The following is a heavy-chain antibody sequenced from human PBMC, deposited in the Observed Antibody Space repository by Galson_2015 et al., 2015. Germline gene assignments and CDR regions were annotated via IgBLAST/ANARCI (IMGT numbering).Heavy chain of an antibody. CDR1: GGSISSGSYY. J-gene: IGHJ6*02. V-gene: IGHV4-61*02. CDR2: IYTSGST. CDR3: ARDSYSSGWYGERSQSTYGMDV. Sequence: TLSLTCTVSGGSISSGSYYWSWIRQPAGKGLEWIGRIYTSGSTNYNPSLKSRVTISVDTSKNQFSLKLSSVTAADTAVYYCARDSYSSGWYGERSQSTYGMDVWGQGTTVTVSS. D-gene: IGHD6-19*01.